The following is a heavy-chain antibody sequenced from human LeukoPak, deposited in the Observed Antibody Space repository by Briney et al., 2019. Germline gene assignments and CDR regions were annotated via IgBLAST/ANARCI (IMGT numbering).Heavy chain of an antibody. CDR3: AMGITMSY. Sequence: PSETLSLTCAVYGGSFRGYYWSWIRQPPGKGLEWIGEINDSGSANYNPSLKSRLTISVDTAENQFSLKLSSVTAADTAVYYCAMGITMSYWGQGTLVTVSS. CDR1: GGSFRGYY. J-gene: IGHJ4*02. D-gene: IGHD3-22*01. CDR2: INDSGSA. V-gene: IGHV4-34*01.